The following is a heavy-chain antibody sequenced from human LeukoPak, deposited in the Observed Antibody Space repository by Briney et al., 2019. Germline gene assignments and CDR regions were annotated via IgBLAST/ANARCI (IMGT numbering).Heavy chain of an antibody. V-gene: IGHV4-39*07. J-gene: IGHJ5*02. CDR3: ARAASNYDFWSGYWDNWFDP. D-gene: IGHD3-3*01. Sequence: SETLSLTCTVPGGSISSSSYYWGWIRQPPGKGLEWIGSIYYSGSTYYNPSLKSRVTISVDTSKNQFSLKLSSVTAADTAVYYCARAASNYDFWSGYWDNWFDPWGQGTLVTVSS. CDR2: IYYSGST. CDR1: GGSISSSSYY.